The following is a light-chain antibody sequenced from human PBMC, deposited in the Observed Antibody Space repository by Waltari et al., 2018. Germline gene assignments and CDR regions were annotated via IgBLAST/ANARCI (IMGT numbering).Light chain of an antibody. CDR1: QDIGGY. J-gene: IGKJ2*01. CDR2: KTS. V-gene: IGKV1-33*01. Sequence: DIQLTQSPSSLAASVVDRVTLTCRASQDIGGYLNWYQQQPGKAPKLLIYKTSILNTGVPSRFSGGSSRIDYTLTITNLQPEDIGTYYCQYFDNLPIFTFGPGTKVEIK. CDR3: QYFDNLPIFT.